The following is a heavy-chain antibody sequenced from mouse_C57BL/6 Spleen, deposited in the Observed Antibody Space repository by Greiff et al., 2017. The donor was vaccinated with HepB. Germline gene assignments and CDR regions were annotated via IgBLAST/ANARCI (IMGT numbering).Heavy chain of an antibody. CDR2: INPNNGGT. J-gene: IGHJ2*01. Sequence: EVQLQQSGPELVKPGASVKISCKASGYTFTDYYMNWVKQSHGKSLEWIGDINPNNGGTSYNQKFKGKATLTVDKSSSTAYMELRSLTSEDSAVYYCASPPLYGSSLDYWGQGTTLTVSS. CDR1: GYTFTDYY. V-gene: IGHV1-26*01. CDR3: ASPPLYGSSLDY. D-gene: IGHD1-1*01.